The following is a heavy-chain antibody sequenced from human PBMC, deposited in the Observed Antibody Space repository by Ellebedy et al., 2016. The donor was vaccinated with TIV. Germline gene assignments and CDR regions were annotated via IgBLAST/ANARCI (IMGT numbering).Heavy chain of an antibody. J-gene: IGHJ4*02. V-gene: IGHV3-48*04. CDR2: ISTTGTGI. CDR3: ARDLNYDILSGYNPVVTDY. D-gene: IGHD3-9*01. Sequence: GESLKISCAASGFTFSDFNMNWVRQAPGKGLEWVSYISTTGTGIYYADSVRGRFTISRDNAKKSLYLQMNSLRAEDTAVYYCARDLNYDILSGYNPVVTDYWGQGTLVTVSS. CDR1: GFTFSDFN.